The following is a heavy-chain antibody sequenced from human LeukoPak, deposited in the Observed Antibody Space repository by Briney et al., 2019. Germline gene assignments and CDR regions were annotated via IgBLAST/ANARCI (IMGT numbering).Heavy chain of an antibody. Sequence: GGSLRLSCAASGFTVSSNYMSWVRQAPGKGLEWVSVIYSGGSTYYADSLKGRFTISRHNSKNTLSLQMNSLSAEDTAVYYCANERGSYLGVPCDYWGRGTGITVS. CDR2: IYSGGST. D-gene: IGHD1-26*01. CDR1: GFTVSSNY. CDR3: ANERGSYLGVPCDY. V-gene: IGHV3-53*01. J-gene: IGHJ4*02.